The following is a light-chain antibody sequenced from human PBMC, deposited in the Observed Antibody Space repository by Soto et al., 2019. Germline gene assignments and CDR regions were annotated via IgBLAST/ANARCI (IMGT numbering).Light chain of an antibody. Sequence: EVVLTQSPASLSLSPGERATLSCGASQIVSSNYLAWYQQKPGLAPRLLIYDASTRATGVPDRFRGSVSGTDFTLTINRLEPEDSAVYYCQQYGDSPRGTFGGVTKVEIK. CDR2: DAS. V-gene: IGKV3D-20*01. CDR3: QQYGDSPRGT. J-gene: IGKJ4*01. CDR1: QIVSSNY.